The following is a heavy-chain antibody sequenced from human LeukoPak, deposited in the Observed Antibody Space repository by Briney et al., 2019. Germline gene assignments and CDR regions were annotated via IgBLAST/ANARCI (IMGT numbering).Heavy chain of an antibody. CDR1: GFTFTSYA. CDR3: AKAEWGFYYDSSGPGYFDY. Sequence: GGSLRLSCAASGFTFTSYAMSWVRQAPGKGLEWVSAIGGSGGSTYYADSVQGRFTISRDNSKTTLYLQMNRLRAEDTAAYYCAKAEWGFYYDSSGPGYFDYWGQGTLVTVSS. D-gene: IGHD3-22*01. V-gene: IGHV3-23*01. J-gene: IGHJ4*02. CDR2: IGGSGGST.